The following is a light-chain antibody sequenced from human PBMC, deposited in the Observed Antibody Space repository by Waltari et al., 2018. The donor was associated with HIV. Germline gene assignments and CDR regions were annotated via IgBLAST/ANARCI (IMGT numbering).Light chain of an antibody. Sequence: QSALTQPPAASGSPGQSVTISCTGTSSDVGGYNYVSWYQQHPGKAPKLMIYAVSKRPSGVPDRFSGSKSGNTASLTVSGLQDEDEAEYYCSSYAGSNNVIFGGGTKLTVL. V-gene: IGLV2-8*01. CDR1: SSDVGGYNY. J-gene: IGLJ2*01. CDR3: SSYAGSNNVI. CDR2: AVS.